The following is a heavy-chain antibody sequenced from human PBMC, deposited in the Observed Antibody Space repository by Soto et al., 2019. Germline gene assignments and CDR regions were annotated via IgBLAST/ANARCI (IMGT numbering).Heavy chain of an antibody. CDR3: ARLEGLATISYYFDF. CDR2: TYYRGNT. D-gene: IGHD3-9*01. CDR1: GDSINSDKYY. V-gene: IGHV4-39*01. J-gene: IGHJ4*02. Sequence: QLQESGPGLVKPSETLSLTCSVSGDSINSDKYYWGWIRHPPGKGLEWIGSTYYRGNTYYNPSLQTRVTISRDTYKSQCTRRLNSVTAADSAVYFCARLEGLATISYYFDFWGQGAHVTVSS.